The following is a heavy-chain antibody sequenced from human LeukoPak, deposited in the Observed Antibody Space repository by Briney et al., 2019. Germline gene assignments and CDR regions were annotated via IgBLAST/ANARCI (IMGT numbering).Heavy chain of an antibody. J-gene: IGHJ3*01. CDR3: VQEGPRGLAFDV. CDR2: ISGSGGGT. Sequence: PGGSLRLSCEASGVTFSSYAMSWVRQAPGKGPEWVSGISGSGGGTYYADFVKGRFATSRDNSKNTLYLQMNSLRAEDSALYYCVQEGPRGLAFDVWGQGTRVTVSS. V-gene: IGHV3-23*01. CDR1: GVTFSSYA.